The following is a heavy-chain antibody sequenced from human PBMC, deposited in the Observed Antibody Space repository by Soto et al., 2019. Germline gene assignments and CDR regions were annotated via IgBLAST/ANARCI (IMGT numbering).Heavy chain of an antibody. CDR3: AKHSSSWCDQAYFDY. V-gene: IGHV3-23*01. Sequence: PGGSLRLYCAASGFTFSSYAMSWVRHVPGKGLEWVSAISGSGGSTYYECSVKGRFTIARDNSKNTLYLQMNSLRAEDTAVYYGAKHSSSWCDQAYFDYWGQGTLVTVSS. CDR2: ISGSGGST. J-gene: IGHJ4*02. D-gene: IGHD6-13*01. CDR1: GFTFSSYA.